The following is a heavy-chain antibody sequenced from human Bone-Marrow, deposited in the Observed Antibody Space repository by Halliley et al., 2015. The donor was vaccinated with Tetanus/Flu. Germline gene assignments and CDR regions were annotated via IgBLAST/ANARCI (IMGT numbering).Heavy chain of an antibody. CDR3: ARGPNFGSSGWHPFDI. Sequence: GYIFDTGTTDYNPSLKSRVTISLDTSKNQFSLKLTSVTAADTAVYYCARGPNFGSSGWHPFDIWGQGTMVTVSS. J-gene: IGHJ3*02. CDR2: IFDTGTT. V-gene: IGHV4-59*09. D-gene: IGHD3-22*01.